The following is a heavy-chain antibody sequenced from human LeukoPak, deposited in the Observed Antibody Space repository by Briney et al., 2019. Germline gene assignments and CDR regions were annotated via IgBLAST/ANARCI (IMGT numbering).Heavy chain of an antibody. CDR1: GFTFSNYA. Sequence: GGSLRLSCAASGFTFSNYALAWVRQAPGKGLDWVSTISGSGATTYYADSVKGRFTISRDTSKNTLYLQMNSLRAEDTAVYYCARQLVVPAAFDYWGQGTLVTVSS. J-gene: IGHJ4*02. V-gene: IGHV3-23*01. D-gene: IGHD2-2*01. CDR3: ARQLVVPAAFDY. CDR2: ISGSGATT.